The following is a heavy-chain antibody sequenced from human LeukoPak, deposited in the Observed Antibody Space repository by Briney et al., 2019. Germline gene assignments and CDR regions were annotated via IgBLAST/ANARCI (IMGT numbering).Heavy chain of an antibody. CDR1: GGSISGSSYF. J-gene: IGHJ5*02. V-gene: IGHV4-39*07. Sequence: SETLTLTCTVSGGSISGSSYFWGWIRQPPGKGLEWIGSIYYSGSTNYNPSLKSRVTISVDTSKNQFSLKLSSVTAADTAVYYCARGHYDFWSGHPHWFDPWGQGTLVTVSS. D-gene: IGHD3-3*01. CDR2: IYYSGST. CDR3: ARGHYDFWSGHPHWFDP.